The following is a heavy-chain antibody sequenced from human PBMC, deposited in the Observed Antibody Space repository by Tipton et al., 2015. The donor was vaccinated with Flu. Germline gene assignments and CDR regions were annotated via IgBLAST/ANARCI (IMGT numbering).Heavy chain of an antibody. CDR3: ARVWGYSYYFDF. V-gene: IGHV3-48*03. D-gene: IGHD3-16*01. J-gene: IGHJ4*02. CDR2: ISSSGSTI. Sequence: SLRLSCAASGFTFSTYEMNWVRQAPGKGLEWVSYISSSGSTIYFADSVKGRFTISRDNAKNSLYLQMHGLRAEDTAVYYCARVWGYSYYFDFWGQGTLVTVSS. CDR1: GFTFSTYE.